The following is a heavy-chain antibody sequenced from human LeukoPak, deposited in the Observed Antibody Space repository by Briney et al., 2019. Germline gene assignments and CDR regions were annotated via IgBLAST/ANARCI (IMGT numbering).Heavy chain of an antibody. J-gene: IGHJ6*03. CDR1: GFTFSSYG. CDR2: ISGSGGST. Sequence: GGSLRLSCAASGFTFSSYGMSWVRQAPGKGLEWVSAISGSGGSTYYADSVKGRFTISRDNSKNTLYLQMNSLRAEDTAVYYCAKASLQQWLVDYYYYYMTSGAKGPRSPSP. CDR3: AKASLQQWLVDYYYYYMTS. D-gene: IGHD6-19*01. V-gene: IGHV3-23*01.